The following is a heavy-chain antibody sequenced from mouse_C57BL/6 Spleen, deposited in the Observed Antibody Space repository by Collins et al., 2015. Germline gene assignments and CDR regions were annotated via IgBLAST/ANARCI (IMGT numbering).Heavy chain of an antibody. V-gene: IGHV4-1*01. CDR1: GIDFSRYW. CDR2: INPDSSTI. Sequence: EVKLLQSGGGLVQPGGSLKLSCAASGIDFSRYWMSWVRRAPGKGLEWIGEINPDSSTINYAPSLKDKFIISRDNAKNTLYLQMSKVRSEDTALYYCARANWNYYAMDYWGQGTSVTVSS. J-gene: IGHJ4*01. CDR3: ARANWNYYAMDY. D-gene: IGHD4-1*01.